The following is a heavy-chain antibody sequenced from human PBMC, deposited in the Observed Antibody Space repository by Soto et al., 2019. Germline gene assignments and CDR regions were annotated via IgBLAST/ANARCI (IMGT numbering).Heavy chain of an antibody. CDR1: GFTFSTYA. V-gene: IGHV3-30-3*01. CDR2: ISDDGSNE. J-gene: IGHJ4*02. Sequence: GGSLRLSCAASGFTFSTYAMHWVRQAPGKGLEWVAVISDDGSNENYADSVKGRFTISRDNSKNTLLLQMNSLRAEDTFLYYWARDRGYDSSGYFFMWGQGTLVTVSS. D-gene: IGHD3-22*01. CDR3: ARDRGYDSSGYFFM.